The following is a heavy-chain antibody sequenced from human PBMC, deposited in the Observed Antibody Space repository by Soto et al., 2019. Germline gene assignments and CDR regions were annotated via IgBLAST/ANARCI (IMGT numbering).Heavy chain of an antibody. CDR2: IIPIFGTA. D-gene: IGHD6-19*01. V-gene: IGHV1-69*06. CDR3: ARVPAIAVAGTFHY. Sequence: QVLLVQSGAEVKKPGSSVKVSCKASGGTFSSYAISWVQQAPGQGLEWMGGIIPIFGTANYAQKFQGRVTITADKSTSTAYMELSSLRSEDTAVYYCARVPAIAVAGTFHYWGQGTLVTVSS. CDR1: GGTFSSYA. J-gene: IGHJ4*02.